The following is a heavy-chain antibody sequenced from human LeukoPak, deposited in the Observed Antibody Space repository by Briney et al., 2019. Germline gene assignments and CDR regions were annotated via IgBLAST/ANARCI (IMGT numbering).Heavy chain of an antibody. J-gene: IGHJ4*02. D-gene: IGHD5-24*01. V-gene: IGHV4-39*01. Sequence: PSETLSLTCDVSGVSISGTNYYWGWIRQPPGMGLEWIRSIHYRLPTFYNPLLKSRVTISVDTSKNQISLRLRSVTAADTAFYYCARHEEEDGYNAKTPDYWGQGTLVTVSS. CDR2: IHYRLPT. CDR1: GVSISGTNYY. CDR3: ARHEEEDGYNAKTPDY.